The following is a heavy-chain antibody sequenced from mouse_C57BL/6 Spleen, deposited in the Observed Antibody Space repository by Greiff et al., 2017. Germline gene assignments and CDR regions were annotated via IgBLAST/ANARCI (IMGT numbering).Heavy chain of an antibody. CDR3: ARYMGDYYGSSPWFAY. CDR1: GFTFTDYY. V-gene: IGHV7-3*01. CDR2: IRNKANGYTT. J-gene: IGHJ3*01. Sequence: EVQLVESGGGLVQPGGSLSLSCAASGFTFTDYYMSWVRQPPGKALEWLGFIRNKANGYTTEYSASVKGRFTISRDNSQSILYLQMNALRAEDSATYYCARYMGDYYGSSPWFAYWGQGTLVTVSA. D-gene: IGHD1-1*01.